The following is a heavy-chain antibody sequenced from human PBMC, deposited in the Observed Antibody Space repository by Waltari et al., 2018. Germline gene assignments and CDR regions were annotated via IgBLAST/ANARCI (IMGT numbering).Heavy chain of an antibody. CDR3: AKRSAPHYFEY. CDR2: TIGCSGNT. J-gene: IGHJ4*02. V-gene: IGHV3-23*01. D-gene: IGHD3-10*01. Sequence: EVQLLASGGGLVQSGGSLRLSCAASGFTFSSSSMNWVRQAPGKVLLWSFTIGCSGNTYYADSVKGRFTISRDTSKNTLFLQMDSLRAEDAAVYYCAKRSAPHYFEYWGQGTLVTVSS. CDR1: GFTFSSSS.